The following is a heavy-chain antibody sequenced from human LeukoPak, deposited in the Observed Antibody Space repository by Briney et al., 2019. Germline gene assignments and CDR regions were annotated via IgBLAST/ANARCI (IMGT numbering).Heavy chain of an antibody. CDR3: AREHKDYDGDGYYYGY. V-gene: IGHV4-4*07. D-gene: IGHD2-21*02. Sequence: SETLSLTCTVSGGSISSYYWSWIRQPAGKGLEWIGRIYAGRNTDHNPSLKSRVTMSLDSSKDQFSLRLTSVTAADTAVYYCAREHKDYDGDGYYYGYWGQGALVTVSS. CDR1: GGSISSYY. CDR2: IYAGRNT. J-gene: IGHJ4*02.